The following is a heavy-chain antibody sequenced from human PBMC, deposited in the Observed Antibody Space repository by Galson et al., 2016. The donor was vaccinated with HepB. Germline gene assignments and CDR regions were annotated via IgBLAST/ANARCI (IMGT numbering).Heavy chain of an antibody. CDR2: ICPGDSDT. Sequence: QSGAEVKKPGESLKISCKGSGYTFTTYWIGWVRQMPGKGLEWMGIICPGDSDTRYNPSFQGQVTISADKSINTAYLQWSSLKASDSAMYYCTRTAYDYAWGSLYDWGQGARVIVSS. V-gene: IGHV5-51*01. CDR1: GYTFTTYW. CDR3: TRTAYDYAWGSLYD. D-gene: IGHD3-16*01. J-gene: IGHJ4*02.